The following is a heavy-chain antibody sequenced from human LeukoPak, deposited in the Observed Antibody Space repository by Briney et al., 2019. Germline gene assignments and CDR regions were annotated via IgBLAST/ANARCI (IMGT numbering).Heavy chain of an antibody. CDR1: GFTFSSYA. CDR2: ISGSGGST. Sequence: GGSLRLSCAASGFTFSSYAMSGVRQAPGKGLEWVSAISGSGGSTYYADSVKGGFTISRDNSKNTLYLQMNSLRAEDTAVYDCAKGGAAVSPGSGELFDYWGQGTLVTVSS. D-gene: IGHD3-10*01. J-gene: IGHJ4*02. V-gene: IGHV3-23*01. CDR3: AKGGAAVSPGSGELFDY.